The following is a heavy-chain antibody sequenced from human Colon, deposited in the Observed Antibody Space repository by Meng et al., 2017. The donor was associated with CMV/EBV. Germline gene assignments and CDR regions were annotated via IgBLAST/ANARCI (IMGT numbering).Heavy chain of an antibody. V-gene: IGHV4-34*01. D-gene: IGHD4-23*01. CDR2: INHSGST. J-gene: IGHJ4*02. CDR3: ARITSTVAEYYFDY. CDR1: GGSFSGYY. Sequence: SATLSLTCAVYGGSFSGYYWSWIRQPPGKGLEWIGEINHSGSTNYNPSLKSRVTISVDTSKNQFSLKLSSVTAADTAVYYCARITSTVAEYYFDYWGQGTLVTVSS.